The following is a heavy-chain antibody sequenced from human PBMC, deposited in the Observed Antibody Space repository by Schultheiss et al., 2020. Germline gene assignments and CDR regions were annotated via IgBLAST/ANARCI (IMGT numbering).Heavy chain of an antibody. CDR3: ARAPRAAYYYYYGMDV. D-gene: IGHD6-25*01. V-gene: IGHV3-23*01. J-gene: IGHJ6*02. CDR2: ISGSGGST. Sequence: GSLRLSCAASGFTFTNYVMTWVRQAPGKGLEWVSAISGSGGSTYYADSVKGRFTISRDNAKNSLYLQMNSLRAEDTAVYYCARAPRAAYYYYYGMDVWGQGTTVTVSS. CDR1: GFTFTNYV.